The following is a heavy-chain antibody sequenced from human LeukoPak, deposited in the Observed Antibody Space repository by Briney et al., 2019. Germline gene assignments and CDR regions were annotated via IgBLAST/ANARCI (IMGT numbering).Heavy chain of an antibody. CDR2: IYTSGST. J-gene: IGHJ3*02. Sequence: KPSETLSLTCTVSGGSISSYYWSWIRQPAGKGLEWIGRIYTSGSTNYNPSLKSRVTMSVDTSKNQFSLKLSSVTAADTAVYYCARHYSQGYCSGGSCSDAFDIWGQGTMVTVSS. D-gene: IGHD2-15*01. CDR3: ARHYSQGYCSGGSCSDAFDI. V-gene: IGHV4-4*07. CDR1: GGSISSYY.